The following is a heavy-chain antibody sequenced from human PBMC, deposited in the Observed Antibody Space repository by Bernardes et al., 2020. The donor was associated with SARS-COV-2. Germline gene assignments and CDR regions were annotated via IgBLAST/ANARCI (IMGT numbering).Heavy chain of an antibody. D-gene: IGHD7-27*01. CDR1: GYTFTAYY. CDR3: ARDVFWD. Sequence: AGRKHFCKASGYTFTAYYMHWVRQAPGQGLEWMGWFTPDSGGTQYAQKFQGRVTMTRDTATSTDFMDLSGLTSDDTAVYYCARDVFWDWGQGTLVTVSS. J-gene: IGHJ4*02. CDR2: FTPDSGGT. V-gene: IGHV1-2*02.